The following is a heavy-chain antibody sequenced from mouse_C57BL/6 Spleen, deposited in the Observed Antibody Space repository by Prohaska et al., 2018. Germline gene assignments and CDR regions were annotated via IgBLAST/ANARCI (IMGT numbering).Heavy chain of an antibody. CDR1: GFNIKDDY. CDR2: IDPENGDT. J-gene: IGHJ2*01. V-gene: IGHV14-4*01. Sequence: EVQLQQSGAELVRPGASVKLSCTASGFNIKDDYMHWVKQRPEQGLEWIGWIDPENGDTEYASKCQGKATITADTSSNTAYLQLSSLTSEDTAVYYCTITTGRYWGQGTTLTVSS. D-gene: IGHD1-1*01. CDR3: TITTGRY.